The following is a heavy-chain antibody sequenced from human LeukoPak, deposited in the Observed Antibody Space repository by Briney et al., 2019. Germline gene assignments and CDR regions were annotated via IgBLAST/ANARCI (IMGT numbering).Heavy chain of an antibody. J-gene: IGHJ5*02. D-gene: IGHD3-16*01. CDR1: GGSISSSSYY. Sequence: EPLSLTCTVSGGSISSSSYYWGWIRQPPGKGLEWIGEIKHSGITNYNPSLKSRVTISVDTSKNQISLKLTSVTAADTAVYFCARGEIVGGFNPWGQGTLVTVS. CDR2: IKHSGIT. CDR3: ARGEIVGGFNP. V-gene: IGHV4-39*07.